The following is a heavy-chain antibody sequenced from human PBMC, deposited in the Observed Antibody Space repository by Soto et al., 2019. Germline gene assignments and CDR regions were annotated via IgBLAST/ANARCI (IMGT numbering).Heavy chain of an antibody. CDR2: VYYSGST. V-gene: IGHV4-39*01. CDR3: GRLAGLATISYYFDY. Sequence: PSETRSLTCTVSGGSVSRSSYYWGWVRQPPGKGLEWIGSVYYSGSTYYNPSLESRVTISVDKSKNQFSLKLMSLSAADTAVYYCGRLAGLATISYYFDYWAREPWSRSPQ. CDR1: GGSVSRSSYY. J-gene: IGHJ4*02. D-gene: IGHD3-9*01.